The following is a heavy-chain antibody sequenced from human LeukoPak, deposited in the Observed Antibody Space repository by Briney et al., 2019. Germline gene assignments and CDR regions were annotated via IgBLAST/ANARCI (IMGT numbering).Heavy chain of an antibody. CDR2: IYYSGST. Sequence: PSETLSLTCTVSGGSISSTSYYWGWIRQPPGKGLGWIGNIYYSGSTYYNPSLKSRVTISADTSKNQFSLKLSSVTAADTAVYYCARQGIAVAGTFRKYYFDYWGQGTLVTVSS. V-gene: IGHV4-39*01. D-gene: IGHD6-19*01. J-gene: IGHJ4*02. CDR3: ARQGIAVAGTFRKYYFDY. CDR1: GGSISSTSYY.